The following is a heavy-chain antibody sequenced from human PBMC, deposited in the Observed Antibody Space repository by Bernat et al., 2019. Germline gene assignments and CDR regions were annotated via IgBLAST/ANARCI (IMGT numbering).Heavy chain of an antibody. D-gene: IGHD3-9*01. CDR1: GFTFSSYA. V-gene: IGHV3-30-3*01. CDR2: ISYDGSNK. Sequence: QVQLVESGGGVVQPGRSLRLSCAASGFTFSSYAMHWVRQAPGKGLEWVAVISYDGSNKYYADSVKGRFTISRDNSKNTLYLQMNSLRAEDTAGYYCARDPNPPVLRYFDWVRDYYYYYGMDVWGQGTTVTVSS. CDR3: ARDPNPPVLRYFDWVRDYYYYYGMDV. J-gene: IGHJ6*02.